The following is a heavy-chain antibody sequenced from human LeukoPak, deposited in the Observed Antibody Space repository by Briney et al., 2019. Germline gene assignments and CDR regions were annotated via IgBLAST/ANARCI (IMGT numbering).Heavy chain of an antibody. J-gene: IGHJ4*02. D-gene: IGHD2-2*01. CDR2: MNPNSGNT. CDR1: GYTFSSHD. V-gene: IGHV1-8*01. CDR3: ARAGISYDIVVAPALINLDY. Sequence: ASVKVCCKASGYTFSSHDINWVRQVPGHGLEWLGWMNPNSGNTGYAQKLQGRVTMTTDTSTSTAYMELRSLRSDDTAVYYCARAGISYDIVVAPALINLDYWGQGTLVTVSS.